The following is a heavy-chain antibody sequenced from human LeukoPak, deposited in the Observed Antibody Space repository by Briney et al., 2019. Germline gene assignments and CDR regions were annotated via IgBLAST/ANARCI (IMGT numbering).Heavy chain of an antibody. D-gene: IGHD1-26*01. CDR2: INWNDGST. V-gene: IGHV3-20*04. CDR3: ARDPYSGTYGDTYYYYMDV. Sequence: GGSLRLSCAASGFTFDDYGMSWVRQAPGQGLEWVSGINWNDGSTGYADSVKGRFTISRDNARNSLYLQMNSLRAEDTAVYYCARDPYSGTYGDTYYYYMDVWGKGTTVTISS. CDR1: GFTFDDYG. J-gene: IGHJ6*03.